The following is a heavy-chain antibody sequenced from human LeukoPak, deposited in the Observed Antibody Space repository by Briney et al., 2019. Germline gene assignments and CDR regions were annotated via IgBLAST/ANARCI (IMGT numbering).Heavy chain of an antibody. CDR2: IYRSGST. CDR3: ARYSSSGAFDI. J-gene: IGHJ3*02. D-gene: IGHD6-6*01. Sequence: MSSQTLSLTCTVSGGSTSSGDYYWSWIRQPPGKGLEWIGHIYRSGSTYYNPSLNSRVTISVDRSKNQFSLNLSSVTAADTAVYYCARYSSSGAFDIWGQGTMVTVSS. CDR1: GGSTSSGDYY. V-gene: IGHV4-30-4*01.